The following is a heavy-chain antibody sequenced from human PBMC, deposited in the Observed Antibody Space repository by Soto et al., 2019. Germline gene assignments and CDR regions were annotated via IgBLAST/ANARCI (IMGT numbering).Heavy chain of an antibody. V-gene: IGHV4-31*03. CDR3: ARDRLVDFCSGSYYYYYYGMDV. CDR1: GGSISSGGYY. D-gene: IGHD3-3*01. Sequence: PSETLSLTCTVSGGSISSGGYYWSWLRQHPGKGLEWIGYIYCSGSTYYNPSLKSRVTISVDTSKIQFSLKLSSVTAADTAVYYCARDRLVDFCSGSYYYYYYGMDVWGQGTKVTVSS. CDR2: IYCSGST. J-gene: IGHJ6*02.